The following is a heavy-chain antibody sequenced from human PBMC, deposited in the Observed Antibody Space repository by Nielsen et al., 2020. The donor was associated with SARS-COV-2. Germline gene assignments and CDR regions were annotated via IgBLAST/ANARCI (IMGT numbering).Heavy chain of an antibody. D-gene: IGHD3-3*01. CDR2: ISAYNGNT. CDR3: ARYYDFWSGPNRGHDY. V-gene: IGHV1-18*01. CDR1: GYTFTSYG. Sequence: ASVKVSCKASGYTFTSYGISWVRQAPGQGLEWMGWISAYNGNTNYAQKPQGRVTMTTDTSTSTAYMELRSLGSDDTAVYYCARYYDFWSGPNRGHDYWGQGTLVTVSS. J-gene: IGHJ4*02.